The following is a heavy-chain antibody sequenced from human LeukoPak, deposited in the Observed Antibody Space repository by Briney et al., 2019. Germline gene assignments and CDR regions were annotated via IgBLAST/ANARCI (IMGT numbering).Heavy chain of an antibody. J-gene: IGHJ5*02. CDR2: INHSGST. D-gene: IGHD3-22*01. CDR1: GGSFSGYY. V-gene: IGHV4-34*01. Sequence: SETLSLTCAVYGGSFSGYYWSWLRQPPGKGLEWIGEINHSGSTNYNPSLKSRVTISVDTSKNQLSLKLSSVTAADTAVYYCARGHYDSSGYYYVNWFDPWGQGTLVTVSS. CDR3: ARGHYDSSGYYYVNWFDP.